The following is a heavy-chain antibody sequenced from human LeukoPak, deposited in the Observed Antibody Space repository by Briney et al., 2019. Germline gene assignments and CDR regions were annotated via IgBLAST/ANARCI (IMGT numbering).Heavy chain of an antibody. Sequence: SGTLSLTCAVSGGSISSSNWWCWVRQPPGKGLEWIGEIYHSGGTNYNPSLKSRVTISVDKSKNQFSLKLSSVTAADTAVYYCARYGDYEGGYFDYWGQGTLVTVSS. J-gene: IGHJ4*02. V-gene: IGHV4-4*02. CDR3: ARYGDYEGGYFDY. CDR1: GGSISSSNW. CDR2: IYHSGGT. D-gene: IGHD4-17*01.